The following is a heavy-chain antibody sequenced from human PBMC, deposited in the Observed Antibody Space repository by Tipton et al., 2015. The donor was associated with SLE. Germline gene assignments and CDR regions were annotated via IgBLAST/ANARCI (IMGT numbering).Heavy chain of an antibody. CDR1: GGSISSYY. V-gene: IGHV4-34*01. J-gene: IGHJ4*02. CDR3: ARREYNTSSEEY. Sequence: TLSLTCTVSGGSISSYYWSWIRQPPGKGLEWIGEINHSGSTNYNPSLKSRVTISVDTSKNQFSLKLSSVTAADTAVYYCARREYNTSSEEYWGQGTLVTVSS. D-gene: IGHD6-6*01. CDR2: INHSGST.